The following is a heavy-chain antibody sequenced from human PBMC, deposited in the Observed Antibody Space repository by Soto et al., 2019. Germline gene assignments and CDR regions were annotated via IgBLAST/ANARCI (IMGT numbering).Heavy chain of an antibody. V-gene: IGHV3-23*01. D-gene: IGHD2-2*01. CDR3: AKDIHIVVVPAAILEAFDI. J-gene: IGHJ3*02. CDR1: GFTFSSYA. CDR2: ISGSGGST. Sequence: GGSLRLSCAASGFTFSSYAMSWVRQAPGKGLEWVSAISGSGGSTYYADSVKGRFTISRDNSKNTLYLQMNSLRAEDTAVYYCAKDIHIVVVPAAILEAFDIWGQGTMVTVSS.